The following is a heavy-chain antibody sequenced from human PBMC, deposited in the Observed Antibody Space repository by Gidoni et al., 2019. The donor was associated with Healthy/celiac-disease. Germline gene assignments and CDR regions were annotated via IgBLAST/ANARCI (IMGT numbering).Heavy chain of an antibody. D-gene: IGHD3-22*01. CDR2: INPNSGGT. V-gene: IGHV1-2*02. CDR1: GYTFTGYY. J-gene: IGHJ3*02. Sequence: QVQMVQSGAEVKKPGASVTVSCKAAGYTFTGYYMHWVRQAPGQGLELMGWINPNSGGTNYEQKFQGRVTMTRDTSISTAYMELSRLRSDDTAVYYCARVFLDSSGVDAFDIWGQGTMVTVSS. CDR3: ARVFLDSSGVDAFDI.